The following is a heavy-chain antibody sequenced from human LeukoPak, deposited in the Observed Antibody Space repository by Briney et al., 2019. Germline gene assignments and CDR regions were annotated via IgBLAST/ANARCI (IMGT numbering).Heavy chain of an antibody. CDR3: ARELYPRANWFDP. D-gene: IGHD2-2*02. Sequence: GGSLRLSCAASGFTVSSNYMSWVRQAPGKGLEWVSVIYSGGSTYYAGSVKGRFTISRDNSKNTLYLQMNSLRAEDTAVYYCARELYPRANWFDPWGQGTLVTVSS. CDR2: IYSGGST. CDR1: GFTVSSNY. J-gene: IGHJ5*02. V-gene: IGHV3-66*01.